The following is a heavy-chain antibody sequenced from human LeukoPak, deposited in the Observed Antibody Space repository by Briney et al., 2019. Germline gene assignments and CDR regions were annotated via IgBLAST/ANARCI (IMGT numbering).Heavy chain of an antibody. V-gene: IGHV1-18*01. CDR1: GYTFTSYG. J-gene: IGHJ4*02. CDR2: ISAYNGNT. CDR3: ARRTKDIVVVVAATVEYYFDY. Sequence: ASVKVSCKASGYTFTSYGISWVRQAPGQGLEWVGWISAYNGNTNYAQKLQGRVTMTTDTSTSTAYLELRSLRSDDTAVYYCARRTKDIVVVVAATVEYYFDYWGQGTLVTVSS. D-gene: IGHD2-15*01.